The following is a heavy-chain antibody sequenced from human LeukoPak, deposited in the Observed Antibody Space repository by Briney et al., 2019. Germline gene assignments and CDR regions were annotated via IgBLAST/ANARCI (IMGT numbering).Heavy chain of an antibody. J-gene: IGHJ6*02. D-gene: IGHD3-22*01. Sequence: SETLSLTCAVYGGSFSGYYWSWIRQPPGKGLEWIGEINHSGSTNYNPSLKSRVTISVDTSKNQFSLKLSSVTAADTAVYYCARGPGVSSGYLRYYYYGMDVWGQGTTVTVSS. V-gene: IGHV4-34*01. CDR1: GGSFSGYY. CDR3: ARGPGVSSGYLRYYYYGMDV. CDR2: INHSGST.